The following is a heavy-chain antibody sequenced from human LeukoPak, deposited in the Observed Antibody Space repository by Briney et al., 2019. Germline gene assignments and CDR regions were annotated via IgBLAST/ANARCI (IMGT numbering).Heavy chain of an antibody. D-gene: IGHD3-22*01. V-gene: IGHV4-59*01. Sequence: SETLSLTCTVSGGSISLYYWSWIRQPPGKGLEWIGYVYYSGSTNYNPSLKSRVTISVDTSKNQFSLKLSSVTAADTAVYHCARGLGYYDSSVGYWGQRTLVTVSS. J-gene: IGHJ4*02. CDR2: VYYSGST. CDR3: ARGLGYYDSSVGY. CDR1: GGSISLYY.